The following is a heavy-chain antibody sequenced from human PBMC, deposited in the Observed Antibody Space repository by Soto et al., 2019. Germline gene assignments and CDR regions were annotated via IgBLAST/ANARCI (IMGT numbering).Heavy chain of an antibody. CDR1: GYTFTSYA. CDR3: ARELEGITMVRGVISTQSYGMDV. V-gene: IGHV1-3*01. CDR2: INAGNGNT. Sequence: ASVKVSCKASGYTFTSYAMHWVRQAPGQRLEWMGWINAGNGNTKYSQKFQGRVTITRDTSASTAYMELSSLRSEDTAVYYCARELEGITMVRGVISTQSYGMDVWGQGTTVTVSS. D-gene: IGHD3-10*01. J-gene: IGHJ6*02.